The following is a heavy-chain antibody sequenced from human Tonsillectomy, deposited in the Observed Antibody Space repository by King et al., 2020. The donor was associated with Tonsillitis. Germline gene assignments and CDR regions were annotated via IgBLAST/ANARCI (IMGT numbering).Heavy chain of an antibody. V-gene: IGHV4-34*01. J-gene: IGHJ3*02. CDR2: INHSRST. D-gene: IGHD2/OR15-2a*01. CDR3: ARGRNIWAFDI. Sequence: VQLQQWGAGLLKPSETLSLTCAVYGGSFSGYYWSWIRQPPGKGLEWIGEINHSRSTNYNPSLKSRVTVSVDTSKNQFSLKLSSVTAADTAVYYCARGRNIWAFDIWGPGTMVTVSS. CDR1: GGSFSGYY.